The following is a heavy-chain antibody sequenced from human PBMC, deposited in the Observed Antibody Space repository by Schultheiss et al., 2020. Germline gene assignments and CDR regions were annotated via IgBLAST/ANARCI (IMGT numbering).Heavy chain of an antibody. J-gene: IGHJ4*02. CDR3: ARVDIVATTFDY. V-gene: IGHV4-30-2*01. CDR1: GGSISSGGYS. Sequence: LRLSCAVSGGSISSGGYSWSWIRQAPGKGLEWIGYIFDSGKTYYNPSLKSRVTMSVDTSKNQFSLKLSSVTAADTAVYYCARVDIVATTFDYWGQGTLVTVSS. D-gene: IGHD5-12*01. CDR2: IFDSGKT.